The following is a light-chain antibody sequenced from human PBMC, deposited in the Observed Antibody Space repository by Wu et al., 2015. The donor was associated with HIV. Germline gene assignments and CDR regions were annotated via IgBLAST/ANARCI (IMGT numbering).Light chain of an antibody. CDR3: QQYNNWPRT. Sequence: EIVLTQSPATLSFSPGERATLSCRASRSVSGTVAWYQQKPGQAPRLLIYDASNRATGIPARFSGSGSGTEFTLTISSLQSEDFAVYYCQQYNNWPRTFGQGTKVEIK. V-gene: IGKV3D-15*01. CDR2: DAS. CDR1: RSVSGT. J-gene: IGKJ1*01.